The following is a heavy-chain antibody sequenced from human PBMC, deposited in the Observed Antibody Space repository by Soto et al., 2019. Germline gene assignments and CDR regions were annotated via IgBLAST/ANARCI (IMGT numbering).Heavy chain of an antibody. D-gene: IGHD2-21*02. CDR3: AREICGGDCPIDY. J-gene: IGHJ4*02. Sequence: QVQLVESGGGVVQPGRSLRLSCAASGFTFSSYAMHWVRQAPGKGLEWVAVISYDGSNKYYADSVKGRFTISRDNSKNTLYLQMNSLRAEDTAVYYCAREICGGDCPIDYWGQGTLVTVSS. V-gene: IGHV3-30-3*01. CDR2: ISYDGSNK. CDR1: GFTFSSYA.